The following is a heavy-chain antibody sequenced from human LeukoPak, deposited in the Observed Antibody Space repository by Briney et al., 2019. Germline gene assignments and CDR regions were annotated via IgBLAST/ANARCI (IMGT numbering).Heavy chain of an antibody. Sequence: SETLSLTCTVSGGSISSSSYYWGWIRQPPGKGLEWIGSIYYSGSTYYNPSLKSRVTISVDTSKNQFSLKLSSVTAADTAVYYCARSVPYVAPYYYYYYYMDVWGKGTTVTVSS. V-gene: IGHV4-39*07. CDR1: GGSISSSSYY. J-gene: IGHJ6*03. D-gene: IGHD2-15*01. CDR3: ARSVPYVAPYYYYYYYMDV. CDR2: IYYSGST.